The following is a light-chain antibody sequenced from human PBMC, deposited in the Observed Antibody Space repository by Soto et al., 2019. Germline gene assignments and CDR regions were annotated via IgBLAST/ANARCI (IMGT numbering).Light chain of an antibody. Sequence: EIVLTQSPGTLSLSPGERATLSCRASQSVSSSYLAWYQQKPGQAPRLLIYGASSRATGIPDRFSGSGSGTDFTLTINRLEPEDFAVYYCHQYDSWTFGQGTKVDI. CDR3: HQYDSWT. J-gene: IGKJ1*01. CDR2: GAS. V-gene: IGKV3-20*01. CDR1: QSVSSSY.